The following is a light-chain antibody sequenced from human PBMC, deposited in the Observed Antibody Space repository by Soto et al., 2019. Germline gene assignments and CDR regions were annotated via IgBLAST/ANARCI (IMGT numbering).Light chain of an antibody. V-gene: IGKV3-11*01. CDR1: QGIGRY. CDR3: HQRSNWPLT. Sequence: EIGMTQSPGTLSLSPGESATLSCRASQGIGRYLAWFQQKPGQPPRLLIYDASTRATGIPGRFSGSGSGTDFTLTISSLEPEDFAVYYCHQRSNWPLTFGPGTKVEI. CDR2: DAS. J-gene: IGKJ3*01.